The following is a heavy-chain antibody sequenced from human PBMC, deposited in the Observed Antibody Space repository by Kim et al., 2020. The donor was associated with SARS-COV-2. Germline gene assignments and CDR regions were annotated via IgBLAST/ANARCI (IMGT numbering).Heavy chain of an antibody. D-gene: IGHD2-2*01. CDR3: AREPSEVVPAAAPFDY. CDR2: ISYDGSNK. Sequence: GGSLRLSCAASGFTFSSYGMHWVRQAPGKGLEWVAVISYDGSNKYYADSVKGRFTISRDNSKNTLYLQMNSLRAEDTAVYYCAREPSEVVPAAAPFDYWG. CDR1: GFTFSSYG. V-gene: IGHV3-33*05. J-gene: IGHJ4*01.